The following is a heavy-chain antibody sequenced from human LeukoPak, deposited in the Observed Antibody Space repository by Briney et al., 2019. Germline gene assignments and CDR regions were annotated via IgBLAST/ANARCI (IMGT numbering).Heavy chain of an antibody. CDR1: GYTFTNYA. V-gene: IGHV1-3*01. CDR3: ASEEPYCSGGSCLGSFGS. Sequence: ASVKVSCKASGYTFTNYAMHWVRQAPGQRLEWMGWINAGNGNTKYSQKFQGRVTITRDTSASTAYMELSSLRSEDTAVYYCASEEPYCSGGSCLGSFGSWGQGTLVTVSS. CDR2: INAGNGNT. D-gene: IGHD2-15*01. J-gene: IGHJ4*02.